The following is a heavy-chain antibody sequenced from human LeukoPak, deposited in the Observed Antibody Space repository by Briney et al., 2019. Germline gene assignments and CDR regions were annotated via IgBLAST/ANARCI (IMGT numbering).Heavy chain of an antibody. CDR1: GFAFSPFA. D-gene: IGHD2/OR15-2a*01. Sequence: GGSLRLSCAASGFAFSPFAMHWVRQAPGKGPEWVAAVSDDGRDSNYADSVKGRFIISRDNSKKALYLQMSSLRPEDTAVYYCVRSYGHRPAYTTSYPDQFFDSWGQGTLVTVSS. J-gene: IGHJ4*02. CDR2: VSDDGRDS. CDR3: VRSYGHRPAYTTSYPDQFFDS. V-gene: IGHV3-30*04.